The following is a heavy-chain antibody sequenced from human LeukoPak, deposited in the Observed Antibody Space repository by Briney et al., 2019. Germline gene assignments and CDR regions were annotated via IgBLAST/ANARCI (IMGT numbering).Heavy chain of an antibody. CDR1: GCTFSSDA. CDR3: AKGVLPEGY. CDR2: ISGSGAST. J-gene: IGHJ4*02. V-gene: IGHV3-23*01. Sequence: GGSLRLSCAASGCTFSSDAMSWVRQAPGKGLEWVSGISGSGASTYYADSVKGRFTISRDNSKNTLYLQMNSLRAEDTAVYYCAKGVLPEGYWGQGTLVTVSS. D-gene: IGHD1-14*01.